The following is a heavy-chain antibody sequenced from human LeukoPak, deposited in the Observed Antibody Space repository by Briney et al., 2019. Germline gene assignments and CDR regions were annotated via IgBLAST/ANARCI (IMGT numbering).Heavy chain of an antibody. V-gene: IGHV4-34*01. CDR2: INHSGST. J-gene: IGHJ6*03. CDR3: ARGRVGYYYYYYMDV. D-gene: IGHD1-26*01. Sequence: SETLSLTCAVYGGSFSGYYWSWLRQPPGKGLEWIGEINHSGSTNYNPSLKSRVTISVDTSKNQFSLKLSSVTAADTAVYYCARGRVGYYYYYYMDVWGKGTTVTVSS. CDR1: GGSFSGYY.